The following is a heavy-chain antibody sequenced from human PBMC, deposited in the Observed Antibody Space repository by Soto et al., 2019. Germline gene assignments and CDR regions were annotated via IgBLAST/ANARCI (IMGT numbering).Heavy chain of an antibody. CDR3: ARHLFMVRGAPFYGMDF. CDR2: IYPGDSDT. CDR1: GYSFTSYW. Sequence: GESLKISCKGSGYSFTSYWIGWVRQMPGKGLEWMGIIYPGDSDTRYSPSFQGQVTISADKSISTAYLQWSSLKASDTAMYYCARHLFMVRGAPFYGMDFWGKGTTVTVYS. V-gene: IGHV5-51*01. J-gene: IGHJ6*04. D-gene: IGHD3-10*01.